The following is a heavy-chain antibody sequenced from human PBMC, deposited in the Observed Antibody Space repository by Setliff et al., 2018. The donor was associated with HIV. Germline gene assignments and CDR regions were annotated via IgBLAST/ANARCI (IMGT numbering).Heavy chain of an antibody. CDR2: GYYSGIT. CDR3: ARGPSINTIRARGYYMDV. Sequence: TLSLTCTVSGGSISNYYWSWIRQPPGKGLEWIGCGYYSGITHYDPSLKSRVSISVDASKNQFSLRLNSVTVADTAVYFCARGPSINTIRARGYYMDVWAKGTTVTVSS. V-gene: IGHV4-59*08. D-gene: IGHD3-10*01. CDR1: GGSISNYY. J-gene: IGHJ6*03.